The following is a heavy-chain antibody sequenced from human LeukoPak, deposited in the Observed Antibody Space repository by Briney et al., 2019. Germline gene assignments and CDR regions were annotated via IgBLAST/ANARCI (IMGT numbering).Heavy chain of an antibody. D-gene: IGHD3-22*01. CDR3: ASGRGYYYDSSGYWYGMDV. V-gene: IGHV1-46*01. CDR2: INPSGGST. CDR1: GYTFTSYY. J-gene: IGHJ6*02. Sequence: ASVKVSCKASGYTFTSYYMHWVRQAPGQGLEWMGLINPSGGSTSYAQKFQGRVTMTRDTSTSTVYMELSSLRSEDTAVYYCASGRGYYYDSSGYWYGMDVWGQGTTVTVSS.